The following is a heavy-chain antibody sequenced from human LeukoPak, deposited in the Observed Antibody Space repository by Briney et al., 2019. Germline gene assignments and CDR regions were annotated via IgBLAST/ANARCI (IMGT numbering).Heavy chain of an antibody. CDR2: ISSSSSYI. CDR1: GFTFSSYS. CDR3: ARDSDRAGDYHHFDS. D-gene: IGHD7-27*01. Sequence: PGGSLRLSCAASGFTFSSYSMNWVRQAPGKGLEWVSSISSSSSYIYYADSVKGRFTISRDNAKNSLYLQMDSLRAEDTAVYYCARDSDRAGDYHHFDSWGQGTLVTVSS. V-gene: IGHV3-21*01. J-gene: IGHJ4*02.